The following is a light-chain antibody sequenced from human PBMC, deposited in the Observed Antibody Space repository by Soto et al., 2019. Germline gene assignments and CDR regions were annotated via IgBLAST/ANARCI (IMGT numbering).Light chain of an antibody. Sequence: DIQLTQSPSFLSASVGDRVTITCRASLSISTYLAWYQQKPGKAPNLLIYAASTLQSGVPSRFSGSGSGTEFTLTISSLQPEDFATYYCQQVNTYTFGPGTKVDI. J-gene: IGKJ3*01. V-gene: IGKV1-9*01. CDR3: QQVNTYT. CDR1: LSISTY. CDR2: AAS.